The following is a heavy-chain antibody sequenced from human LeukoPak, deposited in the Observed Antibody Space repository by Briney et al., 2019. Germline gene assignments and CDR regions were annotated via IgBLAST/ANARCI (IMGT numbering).Heavy chain of an antibody. V-gene: IGHV3-23*01. CDR1: GCTFSSYA. CDR3: ATIRYYYDSSGYSNFDY. J-gene: IGHJ4*02. D-gene: IGHD3-22*01. Sequence: GGSLRLSCAASGCTFSSYAMNWVRQAPGKGLEWVSAISGRGGSTYYADSVKGRFTISRDNSKNTLYLQMNSLRAEDTAVYYCATIRYYYDSSGYSNFDYWGQGTLVTVSS. CDR2: ISGRGGST.